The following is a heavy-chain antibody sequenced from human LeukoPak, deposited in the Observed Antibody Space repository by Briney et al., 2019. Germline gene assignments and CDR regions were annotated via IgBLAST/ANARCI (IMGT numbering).Heavy chain of an antibody. CDR1: GFTFSRDA. Sequence: GGSLRLSCAASGFTFSRDAMGWVRQAAGKGLEWVSAINGSGNRTYYADSVKGRFTISRDNSKNTLYLQMNSLRAEDTAIYYCAKWGCSGGSCYPFDYWGQGTLVTVSS. V-gene: IGHV3-23*01. CDR2: INGSGNRT. CDR3: AKWGCSGGSCYPFDY. J-gene: IGHJ4*02. D-gene: IGHD2-15*01.